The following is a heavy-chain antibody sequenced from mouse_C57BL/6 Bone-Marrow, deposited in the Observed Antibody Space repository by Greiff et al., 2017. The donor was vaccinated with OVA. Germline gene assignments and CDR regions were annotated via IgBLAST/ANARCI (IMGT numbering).Heavy chain of an antibody. V-gene: IGHV1-81*01. CDR2: IYPRSGNT. D-gene: IGHD5-1*01. J-gene: IGHJ3*01. Sequence: LVESGAELARPGASVKLSCKASGYTFTSYGISWVKQRTGQGLEWIGEIYPRSGNTYYNEKFKGKATLTADKSSSTAYMELRSLTSEDSAVYFCARNLPFFAYWGQGTLVTVSA. CDR1: GYTFTSYG. CDR3: ARNLPFFAY.